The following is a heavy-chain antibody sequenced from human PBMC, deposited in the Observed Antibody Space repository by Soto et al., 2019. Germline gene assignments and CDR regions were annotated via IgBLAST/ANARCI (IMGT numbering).Heavy chain of an antibody. Sequence: SVKVSCKASGFTFTSSAVQWVRQARGQRLEWIGWIVVGSGNTNYAQKFQERVTITRDMSTSTAYMELSSLRSEDTAVYYCAAVHSSYYCYGMDVWGQGTTVTVSS. J-gene: IGHJ6*02. CDR3: AAVHSSYYCYGMDV. CDR2: IVVGSGNT. CDR1: GFTFTSSA. V-gene: IGHV1-58*01.